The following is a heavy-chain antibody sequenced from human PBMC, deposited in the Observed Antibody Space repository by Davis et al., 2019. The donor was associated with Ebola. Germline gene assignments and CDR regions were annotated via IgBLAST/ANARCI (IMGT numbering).Heavy chain of an antibody. J-gene: IGHJ6*02. V-gene: IGHV3-7*01. CDR2: IKQDGSEK. Sequence: GESLKISCAASGFTFSGYWMSWVRQAPGKGLEWVANIKQDGSEKYYVDSVKGRFTISRDNAKNSLYLQMNSLRAEDTAVYYCARVVKEYYDFWSGYYDYYYYGMDVWGQGTTVTVSS. CDR1: GFTFSGYW. D-gene: IGHD3-3*01. CDR3: ARVVKEYYDFWSGYYDYYYYGMDV.